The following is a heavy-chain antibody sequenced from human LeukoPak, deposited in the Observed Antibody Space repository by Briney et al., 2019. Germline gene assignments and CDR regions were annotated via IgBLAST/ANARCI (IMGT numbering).Heavy chain of an antibody. CDR3: ARGSGDYYYYYYMDV. CDR2: IYYSGST. J-gene: IGHJ6*03. D-gene: IGHD2-15*01. V-gene: IGHV4-39*01. CDR1: GGSISSSSYY. Sequence: PSETLSLTCTVSGGSISSSSYYWGWIRQPPGKGLEWIGSIYYSGSTYYNPSLKSRVTISVDTSKNQFSLKLSSVTAADTAVYYCARGSGDYYYYYYMDVWGKGTTVTISS.